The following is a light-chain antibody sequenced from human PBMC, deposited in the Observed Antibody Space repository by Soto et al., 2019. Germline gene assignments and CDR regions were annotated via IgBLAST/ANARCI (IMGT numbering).Light chain of an antibody. Sequence: IQMTQSPSYLSAFEGARVTITCRTNHSSSSYLAWYQQKPGKAPKLLIYAASSMQSGVPARFSGSGSGTDFTLTISRLQPEDFATYYCQQYDSTPWTFGQGTKVDIK. CDR1: HSSSSY. J-gene: IGKJ1*01. CDR2: AAS. CDR3: QQYDSTPWT. V-gene: IGKV1-39*01.